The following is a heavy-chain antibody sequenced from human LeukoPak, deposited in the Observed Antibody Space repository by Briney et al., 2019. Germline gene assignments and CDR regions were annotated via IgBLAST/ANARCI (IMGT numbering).Heavy chain of an antibody. CDR3: ARLLAGCSSTSCYGFDY. Sequence: GESLKISCKGSGYSFTSYWIGWVRQMPGKGLEWMGIIYPGDSYTRYSPSFQGQVTISADKSINTAYLQWSSLKASDTAMYYCARLLAGCSSTSCYGFDYWGQGTLVTVSS. CDR2: IYPGDSYT. D-gene: IGHD2-2*01. CDR1: GYSFTSYW. V-gene: IGHV5-51*01. J-gene: IGHJ4*02.